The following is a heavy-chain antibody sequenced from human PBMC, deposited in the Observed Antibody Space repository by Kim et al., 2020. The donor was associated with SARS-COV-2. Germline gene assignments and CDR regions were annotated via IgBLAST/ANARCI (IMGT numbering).Heavy chain of an antibody. Sequence: QKVQGRATITADESTSTAYMELSSLMSEDTAVYYCARAGYSSSWPYYFDYWGQGTLVTVSS. CDR3: ARAGYSSSWPYYFDY. J-gene: IGHJ4*02. D-gene: IGHD6-13*01. V-gene: IGHV1-69*01.